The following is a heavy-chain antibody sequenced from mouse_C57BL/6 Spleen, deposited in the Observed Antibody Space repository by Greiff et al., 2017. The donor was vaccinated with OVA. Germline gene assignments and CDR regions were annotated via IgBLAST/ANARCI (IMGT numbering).Heavy chain of an antibody. V-gene: IGHV5-16*01. CDR3: ARIYYGNYGYFDY. CDR1: GFTFSDYY. CDR2: INYDGSST. Sequence: EVKLMESEGGLVQPGSSMKLSCTASGFTFSDYYMAWVRQVPEKGLEWVANINYDGSSTYYLDSLKSRFIISRDNAKNILYLQMSSLKSEDTATYYCARIYYGNYGYFDYWGQGTTLTVSS. D-gene: IGHD2-1*01. J-gene: IGHJ2*01.